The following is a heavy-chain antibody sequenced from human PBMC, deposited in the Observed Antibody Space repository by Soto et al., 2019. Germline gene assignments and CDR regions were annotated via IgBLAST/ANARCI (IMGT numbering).Heavy chain of an antibody. J-gene: IGHJ4*02. Sequence: QVQLVEAGGGVVQPGRSLRISCAASGFTFSTDGMHWVRQAPGTGLEWVAVIWYDGSHKDYADSVKGRFTISRDNSKNTLYLQMNSLRVEDTGVYYCARAVGPYDYWGEGTLVAVSS. V-gene: IGHV3-33*01. CDR1: GFTFSTDG. CDR2: IWYDGSHK. D-gene: IGHD1-26*01. CDR3: ARAVGPYDY.